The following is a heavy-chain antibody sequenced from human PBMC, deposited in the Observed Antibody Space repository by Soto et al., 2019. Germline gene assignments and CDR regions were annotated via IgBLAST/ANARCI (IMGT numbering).Heavy chain of an antibody. CDR1: GYTFTNYD. J-gene: IGHJ4*02. V-gene: IGHV1-18*01. CDR3: VRFASSGWYTGGY. D-gene: IGHD6-19*01. Sequence: QVQLVQYEAEVKKPGASVTVSCKASGYTFTNYDIGWVRQAPGQGLEWMGWISPYSGNTKFIQKVQGRVTMTTDTFTSTAYMELRSLRSDDTAVYYCVRFASSGWYTGGYWGQGTLVTVSS. CDR2: ISPYSGNT.